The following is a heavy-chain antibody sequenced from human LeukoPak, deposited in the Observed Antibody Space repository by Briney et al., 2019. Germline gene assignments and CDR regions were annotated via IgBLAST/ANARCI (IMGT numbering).Heavy chain of an antibody. CDR3: ARGCRNTSSYFDY. CDR1: GGSFSGYY. CDR2: INHSGST. D-gene: IGHD1-14*01. V-gene: IGHV4-34*01. Sequence: PSETLSLTCAVYGGSFSGYYWSWIRQPPGKGLEWIGEINHSGSTNYNPSLKSRVTISVDTSKNQFSLKLSSVTAADTAVYYCARGCRNTSSYFDYWGQGTLVTVSS. J-gene: IGHJ4*02.